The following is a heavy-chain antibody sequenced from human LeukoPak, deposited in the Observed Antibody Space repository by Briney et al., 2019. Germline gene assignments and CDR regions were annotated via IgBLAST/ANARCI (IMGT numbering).Heavy chain of an antibody. CDR1: GGSFSGYY. V-gene: IGHV4-34*01. D-gene: IGHD4-17*01. Sequence: SETLSLTCAVYGGSFSGYYWSWIRQPPGKGLEWIGEINHSGSTNYNPSLKSRVTISVDTSKNRFSLKLSSVTAADTAVYYCARGMTTIYYYYYGMDVWGQGTTVTVSS. CDR3: ARGMTTIYYYYYGMDV. CDR2: INHSGST. J-gene: IGHJ6*02.